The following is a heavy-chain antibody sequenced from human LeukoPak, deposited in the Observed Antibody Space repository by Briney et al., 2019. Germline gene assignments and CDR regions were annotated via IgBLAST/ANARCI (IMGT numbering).Heavy chain of an antibody. CDR1: GFTFSSNW. D-gene: IGHD3-9*01. V-gene: IGHV3-23*01. Sequence: GGSLRLSCAASGFTFSSNWMHWVRQDPEKGLVWVSAISGSGGSTYYADPVKGRFTISRDNSKNTLYLQMNSLRGEDTAKYYCAKDLGQTVLRYFDWLPFDAFDIWGQGTMVTVSS. J-gene: IGHJ3*02. CDR2: ISGSGGST. CDR3: AKDLGQTVLRYFDWLPFDAFDI.